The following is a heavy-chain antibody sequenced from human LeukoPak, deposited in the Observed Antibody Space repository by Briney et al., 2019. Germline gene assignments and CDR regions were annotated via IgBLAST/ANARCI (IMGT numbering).Heavy chain of an antibody. V-gene: IGHV1-69*01. Sequence: SVKVSCKASGGTFSSYAISWVRQAPGQGLEWMGGIIPIFGTANYAQKFQGRVTITADESTSTAYMELSSLRSEDTAVYYCATTGGDIYYYYMDVWGKGTTVTISS. J-gene: IGHJ6*03. CDR2: IIPIFGTA. CDR1: GGTFSSYA. D-gene: IGHD3-16*01. CDR3: ATTGGDIYYYYMDV.